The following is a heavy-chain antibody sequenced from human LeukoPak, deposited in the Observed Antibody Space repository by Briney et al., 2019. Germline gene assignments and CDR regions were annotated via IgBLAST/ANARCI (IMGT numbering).Heavy chain of an antibody. CDR1: GGSISSGGYY. CDR3: ASALPFQLVH. D-gene: IGHD6-13*01. V-gene: IGHV4-30-2*01. J-gene: IGHJ4*02. CDR2: IYHSGST. Sequence: TLSLTCTVSGGSISSGGYYWSWIRQPPGKGLEWIGYIYHSGSTYYNPSLKSRVTISVDRSKNQFSLKLSSVTAADTAVYYCASALPFQLVHWGQGTLVTVSS.